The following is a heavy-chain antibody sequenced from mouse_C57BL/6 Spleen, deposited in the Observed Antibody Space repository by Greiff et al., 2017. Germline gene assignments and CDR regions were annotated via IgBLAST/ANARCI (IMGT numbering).Heavy chain of an antibody. Sequence: VQLQQSGPGLVAPSQSLSITCTASGFSLTSSCVRWVRQPPGQGLEWLGVIWGDGRTNYHAAHISKLSTSKDNSKSQVFLKLNSLQTADTATYYCAKGATMVATGYYYAKGCWGQGTSVTVSS. CDR2: IWGDGRT. V-gene: IGHV2-3*01. CDR3: AKGATMVATGYYYAKGC. J-gene: IGHJ4*01. CDR1: GFSLTSSC. D-gene: IGHD2-2*01.